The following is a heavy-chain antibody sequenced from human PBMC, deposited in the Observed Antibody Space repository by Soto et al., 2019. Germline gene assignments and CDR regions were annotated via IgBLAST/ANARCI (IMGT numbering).Heavy chain of an antibody. Sequence: TLSLTCAVSGGSISSGGYSWSWIRQPPGKGLEWIGYIYHSGSTYYNQSLKSRVTISVDRTKNQFSLKLSSVTAADTAVYYCSREEERATLDYVGQGTLVTVSS. CDR1: GGSISSGGYS. V-gene: IGHV4-30-2*01. J-gene: IGHJ4*02. CDR2: IYHSGST. D-gene: IGHD1-1*01. CDR3: SREEERATLDY.